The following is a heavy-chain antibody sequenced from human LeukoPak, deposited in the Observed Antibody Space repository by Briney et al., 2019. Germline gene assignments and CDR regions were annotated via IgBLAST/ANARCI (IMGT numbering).Heavy chain of an antibody. V-gene: IGHV1-8*02. Sequence: ASVKVSCKASGGTFSSYAISWVRQAPGQGLEWMGWMNPNSGNTGYAQKFQGRVTMTRNTSISTAYMELSRLRSDDTAVYYCARVNSRFGKFSFDSWGQGTLVTVSS. J-gene: IGHJ4*02. CDR3: ARVNSRFGKFSFDS. CDR1: GGTFSSYA. D-gene: IGHD3-10*01. CDR2: MNPNSGNT.